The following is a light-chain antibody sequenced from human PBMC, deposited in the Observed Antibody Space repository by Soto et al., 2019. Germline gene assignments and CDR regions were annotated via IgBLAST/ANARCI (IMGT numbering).Light chain of an antibody. J-gene: IGLJ1*01. CDR3: SSYTSINTRV. CDR1: SSDVGGYNY. CDR2: EVS. V-gene: IGLV2-14*01. Sequence: QSVLTQPASVSGSPGQSITISCTGTSSDVGGYNYVSWYQQHPGKAPKLMIFEVSNRPLGLSNRFSGSKSGNTASLTISELQAEDEAAYYCSSYTSINTRVFGTGTKVTVL.